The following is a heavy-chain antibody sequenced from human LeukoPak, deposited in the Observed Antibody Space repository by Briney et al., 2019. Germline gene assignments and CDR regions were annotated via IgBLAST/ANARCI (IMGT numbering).Heavy chain of an antibody. CDR1: GGSISSYY. CDR3: ARHVRGSIWYDYFDY. Sequence: PSETLSLTCTVSGGSISSYYWSWIRQPPGKGLEWIGCISNSMNTEYNPSLKSRVTISVDTSNNQFSLKLTSVTAADTAVYYCARHVRGSIWYDYFDYWGQGTLVTVSS. J-gene: IGHJ4*02. D-gene: IGHD3-10*02. V-gene: IGHV4-59*08. CDR2: ISNSMNT.